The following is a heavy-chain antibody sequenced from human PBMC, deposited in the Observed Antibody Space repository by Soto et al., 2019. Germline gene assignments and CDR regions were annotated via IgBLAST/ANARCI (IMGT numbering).Heavy chain of an antibody. CDR1: GYTFITYH. CDR2: MNPDTGGT. CDR3: TRAQELLSKY. D-gene: IGHD2-21*01. J-gene: IGHJ1*01. V-gene: IGHV1-8*01. Sequence: QVQLVQSGAEVKKPGASVKGSFKASGYTFITYHINWVRQAPGQVREWMGWMNPDTGGTGYGQRFQGRIIMTRITSISTAYLELSSLTSEDTAVYFCTRAQELLSKYWGQGTQVTVSS.